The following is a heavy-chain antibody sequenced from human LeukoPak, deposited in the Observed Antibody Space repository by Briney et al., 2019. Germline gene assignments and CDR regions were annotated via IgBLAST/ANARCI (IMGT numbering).Heavy chain of an antibody. CDR1: GFTVSAYA. Sequence: PGVSLRLSCAASGFTVSAYAMAWVRQAPGKGLEWVSTIYDDNTYYADSVKGRFAISTDNSKNTLYLQMNSLRVEDTAVYFCAARKVRGVWFYLDYWGQGTLVTGSS. J-gene: IGHJ4*02. V-gene: IGHV3-23*01. CDR3: AARKVRGVWFYLDY. D-gene: IGHD3-10*01. CDR2: IYDDNT.